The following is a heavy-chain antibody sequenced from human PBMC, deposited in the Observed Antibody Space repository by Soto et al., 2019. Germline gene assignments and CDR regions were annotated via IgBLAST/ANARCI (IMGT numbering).Heavy chain of an antibody. CDR2: IYYSGST. D-gene: IGHD1-1*01. CDR3: ARGVEPRGFAFDY. J-gene: IGHJ4*02. V-gene: IGHV4-59*01. Sequence: SETLSLTCTVSGGSISSYYWGWIRQPPGKGLEWIGYIYYSGSTNYNPSLKSRVTISVDTSKNQFSLKLSSVTAADTAVYYCARGVEPRGFAFDYWGQGTLVTVS. CDR1: GGSISSYY.